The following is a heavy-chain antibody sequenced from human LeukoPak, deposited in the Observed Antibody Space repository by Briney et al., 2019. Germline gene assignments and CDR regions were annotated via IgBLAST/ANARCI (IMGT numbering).Heavy chain of an antibody. CDR2: ISYDGNNK. D-gene: IGHD4-11*01. CDR3: AKGIAMTTLTTENY. Sequence: PGRSQRLSCAASGFTFSGYGMHWVRQAPGKGLEWVAFISYDGNNKYYADSVKGRFTISRDSSKNTLYLQMNSLRAEDTAVYYCAKGIAMTTLTTENYWGQGTLVTVSS. J-gene: IGHJ4*02. CDR1: GFTFSGYG. V-gene: IGHV3-30*18.